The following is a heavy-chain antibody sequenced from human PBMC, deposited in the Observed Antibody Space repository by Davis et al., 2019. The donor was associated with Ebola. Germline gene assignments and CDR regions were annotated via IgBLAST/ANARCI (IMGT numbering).Heavy chain of an antibody. Sequence: SVKVSCKASGGTFSSYAISWVRHPPGQGLEWMGGIIPIFGTVNYAQKFQGRVTITADESTSTAYMELSSLRSEDTAVYYCARDRDRNGFPAGMDVWGKGTTVTVSS. CDR2: IIPIFGTV. D-gene: IGHD1-1*01. CDR3: ARDRDRNGFPAGMDV. CDR1: GGTFSSYA. J-gene: IGHJ6*04. V-gene: IGHV1-69*13.